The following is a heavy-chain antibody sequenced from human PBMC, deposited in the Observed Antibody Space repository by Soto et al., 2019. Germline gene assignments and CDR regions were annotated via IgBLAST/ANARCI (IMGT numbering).Heavy chain of an antibody. D-gene: IGHD6-19*01. Sequence: PGGSLGLSCAASGFTFSSYTMNWVRQAPGKGLEWMALISYDGSNKFYADSVKGRFTISRDNSKNTLYLQMNSLRAEDTALYYCARELVLASFRRGWTVDYSAQGTLVTVSS. CDR3: ARELVLASFRRGWTVDY. CDR1: GFTFSSYT. V-gene: IGHV3-30-3*01. CDR2: ISYDGSNK. J-gene: IGHJ4*02.